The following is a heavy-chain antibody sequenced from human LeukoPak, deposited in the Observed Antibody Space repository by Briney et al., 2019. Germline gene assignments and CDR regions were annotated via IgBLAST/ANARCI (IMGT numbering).Heavy chain of an antibody. J-gene: IGHJ4*02. CDR3: ASLDGLVVVPAAMVFDY. CDR2: INPNSGGT. CDR1: GYTFTGYY. D-gene: IGHD2-2*01. V-gene: IGHV1-2*06. Sequence: ASVKASCKASGYTFTGYYMHWVRQAPGQGLEWMGRINPNSGGTNYAQKFQGRVTMTRDTSISTAYMELSRLRSDDTAVYYCASLDGLVVVPAAMVFDYWGQGTLVTVSS.